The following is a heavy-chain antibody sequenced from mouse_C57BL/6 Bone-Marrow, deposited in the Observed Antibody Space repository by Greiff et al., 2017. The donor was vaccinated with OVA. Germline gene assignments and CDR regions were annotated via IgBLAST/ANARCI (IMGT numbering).Heavy chain of an antibody. CDR3: AKYYYGSRGYAMDY. CDR1: GYTFTDYY. D-gene: IGHD1-1*01. Sequence: QVQLQQSGAELVRPGASVKLSCKASGYTFTDYYINWVKQRPGQGLEWIARIYPGSGNTYYNEKFKGKATLTAEKSSSTAYMQLSSLTSEDSAVYFCAKYYYGSRGYAMDYWGQGTSVTVSS. V-gene: IGHV1-76*01. CDR2: IYPGSGNT. J-gene: IGHJ4*01.